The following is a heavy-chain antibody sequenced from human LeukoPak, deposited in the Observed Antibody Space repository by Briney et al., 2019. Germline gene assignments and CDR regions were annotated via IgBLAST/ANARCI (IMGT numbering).Heavy chain of an antibody. J-gene: IGHJ4*02. CDR1: GGSISSYY. D-gene: IGHD3-22*01. Sequence: SETLSLTCTVSGGSISSYYWSWIRQPPGKGLEWIGYIYHSGSTYYNPSLKSRVTISVDRSKNQFSLKLSSVTAADTAVYYCARGGHVDDSFDYWGQGTLVTVSS. CDR2: IYHSGST. V-gene: IGHV4-59*12. CDR3: ARGGHVDDSFDY.